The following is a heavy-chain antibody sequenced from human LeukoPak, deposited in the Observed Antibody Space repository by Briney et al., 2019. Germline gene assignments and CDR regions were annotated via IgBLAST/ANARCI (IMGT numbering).Heavy chain of an antibody. CDR3: TRDDFWSGYYPPRDY. CDR2: IRSKAYGGTT. CDR1: GFTFGDYA. D-gene: IGHD3-3*01. J-gene: IGHJ4*02. Sequence: GSLRLSCTASGFTFGDYAMSWFRQAPGKGLEWVGFIRSKAYGGTTEYAASVKGRFTISRDDTKSIAYLQMNSLKTEDTAVYYCTRDDFWSGYYPPRDYWGQGTLVTVSS. V-gene: IGHV3-49*03.